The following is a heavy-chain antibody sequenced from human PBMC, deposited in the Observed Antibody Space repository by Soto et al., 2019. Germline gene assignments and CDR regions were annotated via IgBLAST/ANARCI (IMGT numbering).Heavy chain of an antibody. D-gene: IGHD3-3*01. CDR1: GGTFSSYA. V-gene: IGHV1-69*06. CDR3: ARSNYDFWSGSSPYYYYYYGMDV. CDR2: IIPIFGTA. Sequence: ASVKVSCKASGGTFSSYAISWVRQAPGQGLEWMGGIIPIFGTANYAQKFQGRVTITADKSTSTAYMELSSLRSEDTAVYYCARSNYDFWSGSSPYYYYYYGMDVWGQGTTVTVSS. J-gene: IGHJ6*02.